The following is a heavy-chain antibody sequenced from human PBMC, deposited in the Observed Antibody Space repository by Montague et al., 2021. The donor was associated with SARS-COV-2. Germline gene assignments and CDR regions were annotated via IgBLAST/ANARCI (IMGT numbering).Heavy chain of an antibody. Sequence: SLRLSCAASGFTFSSYAMPWVRQAPGKGLEWVAVISYDGSNKYYADSVKGRFTISRDSSKNTLYLQMNSLRAEDTAVYYCARDARRNSGSDSVYWGQGTLVTVSS. V-gene: IGHV3-30-3*01. CDR1: GFTFSSYA. J-gene: IGHJ4*02. CDR3: ARDARRNSGSDSVY. D-gene: IGHD1-26*01. CDR2: ISYDGSNK.